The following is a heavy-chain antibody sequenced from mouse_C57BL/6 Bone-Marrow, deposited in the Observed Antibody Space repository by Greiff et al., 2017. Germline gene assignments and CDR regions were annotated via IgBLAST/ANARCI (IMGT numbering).Heavy chain of an antibody. V-gene: IGHV1-64*01. Sequence: QVQLLQPGAELVKPGASVKLSCQASGYTFTSYWMHWVKQRPGQGLEWIGMIRPNSGSTNYNEKFKSKATLTVDKSTSTAYLQLSSLTSEDSAVYYCTRWLPAWFAYWGQGTLVTVSA. CDR3: TRWLPAWFAY. D-gene: IGHD2-2*01. CDR1: GYTFTSYW. J-gene: IGHJ3*01. CDR2: IRPNSGST.